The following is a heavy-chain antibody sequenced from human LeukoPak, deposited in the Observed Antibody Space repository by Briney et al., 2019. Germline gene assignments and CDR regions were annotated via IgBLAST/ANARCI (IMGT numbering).Heavy chain of an antibody. Sequence: SETLSLTCDVSSGSISSKKYYWGWIRQPPGKALEWVGSVFYSGTTYYNPSLKSRVTISVDTSKNQCSLKLTSVTAADTAVYYCARRVAARLPIRYWGQGTLVTVSS. CDR3: ARRVAARLPIRY. V-gene: IGHV4-39*07. CDR2: VFYSGTT. CDR1: SGSISSKKYY. D-gene: IGHD6-6*01. J-gene: IGHJ4*02.